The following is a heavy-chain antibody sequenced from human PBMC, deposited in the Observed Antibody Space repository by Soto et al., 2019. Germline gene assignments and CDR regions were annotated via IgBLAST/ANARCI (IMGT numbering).Heavy chain of an antibody. D-gene: IGHD3-3*01. J-gene: IGHJ5*02. CDR3: ARAHYDFWSGYYGWFDP. CDR2: ISYDGSNK. Sequence: PGGSLRLSCAASGFTFSSYAMHWVRQAPGKGLEWVAVISYDGSNKYYADSVKGRFTISRDNSKNTLYLQMNSLRAEDTVVYYCARAHYDFWSGYYGWFDPWGQGT. CDR1: GFTFSSYA. V-gene: IGHV3-30-3*01.